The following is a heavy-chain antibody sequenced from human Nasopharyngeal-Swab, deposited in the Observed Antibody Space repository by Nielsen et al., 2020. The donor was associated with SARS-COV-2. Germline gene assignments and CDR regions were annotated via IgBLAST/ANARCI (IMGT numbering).Heavy chain of an antibody. Sequence: GSLRLSCTVSGGSISSSSYYWGWIRQPPGKGLEWIGSIYYSGSTYYNPSLKSRDTISVDTSKNQFSLKLSSVTAADTAVYYCARNDYTGSSWFDPWGQGTLVTVSS. CDR2: IYYSGST. CDR3: ARNDYTGSSWFDP. V-gene: IGHV4-39*01. CDR1: GGSISSSSYY. J-gene: IGHJ5*02. D-gene: IGHD4-11*01.